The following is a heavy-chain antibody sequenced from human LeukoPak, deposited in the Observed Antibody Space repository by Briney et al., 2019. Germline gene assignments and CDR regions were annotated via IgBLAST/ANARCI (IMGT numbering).Heavy chain of an antibody. V-gene: IGHV3-48*03. D-gene: IGHD3-22*01. CDR1: GFTFSSYE. Sequence: GGSLRLSCAASGFTFSSYEMNWVRQAPGKGLEWASYISTSGSPIYYGNSVKGRFTISRDNAKNSLYLQMNSLRAEDTALYYCARRGFYDTSGYLFDHWGQGTLVTVSS. CDR2: ISTSGSPI. J-gene: IGHJ4*02. CDR3: ARRGFYDTSGYLFDH.